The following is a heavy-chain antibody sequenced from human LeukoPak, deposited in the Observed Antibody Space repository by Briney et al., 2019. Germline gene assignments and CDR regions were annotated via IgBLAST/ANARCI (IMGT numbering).Heavy chain of an antibody. D-gene: IGHD3-22*01. Sequence: SVKVSCKASGGTFSSYGVTWVRQAPGQGLEWMGRVIPILAISNYAQMFQDRVTITADKSTSTAYMELSSLRSEDTAVYFCAKANYYDSSGTQGPGTFYYGLDVWGQGTTVTVSS. CDR1: GGTFSSYG. CDR2: VIPILAIS. J-gene: IGHJ6*02. V-gene: IGHV1-69*04. CDR3: AKANYYDSSGTQGPGTFYYGLDV.